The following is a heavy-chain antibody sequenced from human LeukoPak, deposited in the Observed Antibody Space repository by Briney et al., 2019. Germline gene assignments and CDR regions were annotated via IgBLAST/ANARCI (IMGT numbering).Heavy chain of an antibody. J-gene: IGHJ6*03. D-gene: IGHD2-8*01. CDR2: IYYSGST. V-gene: IGHV4-59*01. CDR3: ARGGGVGYYYYYMDV. CDR1: GGSITSYY. Sequence: SETLSLTCTVSGGSITSYYWSWIRQPPGKGLEWIAYIYYSGSTNYNPSLKSRVTISVDTSKNQFSLKLNSVTAADTAVYYCARGGGVGYYYYYMDVWGKGTTVTISS.